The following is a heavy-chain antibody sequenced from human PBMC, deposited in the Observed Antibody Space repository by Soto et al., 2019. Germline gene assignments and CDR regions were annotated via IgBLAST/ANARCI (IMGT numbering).Heavy chain of an antibody. Sequence: QVQLVQSGAEVKNPGASVKVSCKASGYTFTSYAMHWVRQAPGQRLEWMGWINAGNGNTKYSQKFQGRVTITRDTSASTAYMELSSLRSEDTAVYYCASSKVVVVAIYYYGMDVWGQGTTVTVSS. CDR2: INAGNGNT. D-gene: IGHD2-15*01. CDR1: GYTFTSYA. V-gene: IGHV1-3*01. J-gene: IGHJ6*02. CDR3: ASSKVVVVAIYYYGMDV.